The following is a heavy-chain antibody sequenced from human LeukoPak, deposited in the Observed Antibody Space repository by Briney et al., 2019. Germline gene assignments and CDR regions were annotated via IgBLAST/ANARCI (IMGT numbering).Heavy chain of an antibody. Sequence: PGGSLRLSCAAYGFTFSSYGMHWVRQAPGKGLEWVAVIWYDGSNKYYADSVKGRFTISRDNSKNTLYLQMNSLRAEDTAVYYCARDICSSTSCYSYYYYYGMDVWGQGTTVTVSS. CDR2: IWYDGSNK. V-gene: IGHV3-33*01. CDR1: GFTFSSYG. CDR3: ARDICSSTSCYSYYYYYGMDV. D-gene: IGHD2-2*01. J-gene: IGHJ6*02.